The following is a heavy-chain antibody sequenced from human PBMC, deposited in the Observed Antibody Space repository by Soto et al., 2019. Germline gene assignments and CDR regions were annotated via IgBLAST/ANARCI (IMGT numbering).Heavy chain of an antibody. D-gene: IGHD3-3*01. V-gene: IGHV4-34*01. CDR3: AREPDL. CDR1: GGSFSGYY. J-gene: IGHJ4*02. CDR2: INHSGGT. Sequence: QVHLQQWGAGLLKPSETLSLTCTVYGGSFSGYYWSWIRQPPGKGLEWIGEINHSGGTNYNPSLKSRVPLSVDTSKNHFSLRLTSVTAADTAVYYCAREPDLWGQGTLVTVSS.